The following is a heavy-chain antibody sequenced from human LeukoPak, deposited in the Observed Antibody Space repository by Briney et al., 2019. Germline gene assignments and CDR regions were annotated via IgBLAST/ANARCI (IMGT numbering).Heavy chain of an antibody. V-gene: IGHV4-59*08. J-gene: IGHJ5*02. CDR2: IYYSGST. CDR1: GGSISSYY. D-gene: IGHD1-26*01. CDR3: ARHLRWELPLDWFDP. Sequence: PSETLSLTCTVSGGSISSYYWSWIRQPPGKGLEWIGYIYYSGSTNYNPSLKSRVTISVDTSKNQFSLKLSSVTAADTAVYYCARHLRWELPLDWFDPWGQGTLVTVSS.